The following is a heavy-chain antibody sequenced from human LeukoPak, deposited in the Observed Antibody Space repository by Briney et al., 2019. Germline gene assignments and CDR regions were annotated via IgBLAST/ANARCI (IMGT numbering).Heavy chain of an antibody. CDR3: ARDVKDSSGYYYRWTGD. CDR2: IYSGGST. CDR1: GFTVSSNY. Sequence: GGSLRLSCAASGFTVSSNYVSWVRQAPGKGLEWVSVIYSGGSTYYADSVKGRFTISRDNSKNTLYLQMNSLRAEDTAVYYCARDVKDSSGYYYRWTGDWGQGTLVTVSS. D-gene: IGHD3-22*01. J-gene: IGHJ4*02. V-gene: IGHV3-66*02.